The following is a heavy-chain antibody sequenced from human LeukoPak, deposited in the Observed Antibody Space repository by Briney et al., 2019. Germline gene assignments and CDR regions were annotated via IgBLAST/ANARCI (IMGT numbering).Heavy chain of an antibody. D-gene: IGHD6-19*01. CDR3: ARGRQWLVQGG. J-gene: IGHJ4*02. Sequence: ASVNVSCKASGYTFTSFGISWVRQAPGQGLEWMGWINTNTGNQTYAQGFTGRFVFSLDTSVSTAYLQISSLKAEDTAVYYCARGRQWLVQGGWGQGTLVTVSS. CDR2: INTNTGNQ. V-gene: IGHV7-4-1*02. CDR1: GYTFTSFG.